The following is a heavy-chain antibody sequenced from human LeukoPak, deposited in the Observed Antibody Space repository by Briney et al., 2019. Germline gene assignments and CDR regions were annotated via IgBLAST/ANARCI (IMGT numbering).Heavy chain of an antibody. CDR3: AKDDRWLQFCC. CDR2: IIPSGHTT. CDR1: GLTSSSHG. D-gene: IGHD5-24*01. V-gene: IGHV3-23*01. J-gene: IGHJ4*02. Sequence: GGSLTLSCVASGLTSSSHGMNWVRQAPGKGLEWVSGIIPSGHTTYYADSVRGRFTISRDNSRNTVYLQMNSLRAEDTAVYYCAKDDRWLQFCCWGQGTLVTVSA.